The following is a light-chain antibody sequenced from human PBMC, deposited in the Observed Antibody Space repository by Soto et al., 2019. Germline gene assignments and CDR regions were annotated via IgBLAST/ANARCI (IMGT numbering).Light chain of an antibody. Sequence: DIQLTQSPSFLSASVEDRVTISCRASYDISSSLAWYQQEPGKPPKLLIYDSSTLHTGVPSRFTGSGSGRNFPLTISGLPFGDFATYFWQQLNHYPYTFGQGTKLEI. CDR2: DSS. CDR1: YDISSS. J-gene: IGKJ2*01. V-gene: IGKV1-9*01. CDR3: QQLNHYPYT.